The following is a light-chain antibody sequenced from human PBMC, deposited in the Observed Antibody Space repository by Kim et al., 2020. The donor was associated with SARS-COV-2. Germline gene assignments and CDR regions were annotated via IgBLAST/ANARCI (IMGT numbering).Light chain of an antibody. CDR1: SLRSYY. V-gene: IGLV3-19*01. CDR3: ISRDSSGNPPYV. J-gene: IGLJ1*01. Sequence: SSELTQYPAVSVALGQTVRITCQGDSLRSYYASWYQQKPGQAPVLVIYGKNNRPSGIPDRFSGSSSGNTASLTVTGAQAEDEANYYCISRDSSGNPPYVFGTGTKVTVL. CDR2: GKN.